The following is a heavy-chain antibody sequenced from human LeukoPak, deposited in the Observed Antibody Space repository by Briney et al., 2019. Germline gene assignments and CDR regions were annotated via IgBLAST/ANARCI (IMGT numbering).Heavy chain of an antibody. D-gene: IGHD3-22*01. Sequence: GGSLRLSCAASGLTFSSYAMSWVRQAPGKGLEWVSAISGSGGSTYYADSVKGRFTISRDNSKNTLYLQMNSLRAEDTAVYYCAKDHTYYYDSSGHWGQGTLVTVSS. CDR2: ISGSGGST. V-gene: IGHV3-23*01. CDR3: AKDHTYYYDSSGH. J-gene: IGHJ4*02. CDR1: GLTFSSYA.